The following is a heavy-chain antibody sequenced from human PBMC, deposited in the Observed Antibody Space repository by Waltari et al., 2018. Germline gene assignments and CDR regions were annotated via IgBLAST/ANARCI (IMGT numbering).Heavy chain of an antibody. CDR3: ARGPLVEFDFWYFDP. J-gene: IGHJ5*02. D-gene: IGHD3-3*01. CDR2: INHSGST. CDR1: GGSFSGYY. V-gene: IGHV4-34*01. Sequence: QVQLQQWGAGLLKPSETLSLTCAVYGGSFSGYYWSWIRQPPGKGLEWIGEINHSGSTNYNPSLKRRVTISLDTAKNQVSLKLNSVSAADTAIYYCARGPLVEFDFWYFDPWGQGTLVTVSS.